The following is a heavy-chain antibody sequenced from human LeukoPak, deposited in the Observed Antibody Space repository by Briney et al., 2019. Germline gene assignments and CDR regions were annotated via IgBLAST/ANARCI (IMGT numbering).Heavy chain of an antibody. Sequence: GGSLRLSCAASGFTFDDYAMHWVCQAPGKGLEWVSLISGDGGSTYYADSVKGRFTISRDNSKNSLYLQMNSLRTEDTALYYCAKERYISSYSGGYTDYWGQGTLVTVSS. CDR2: ISGDGGST. V-gene: IGHV3-43*02. J-gene: IGHJ4*02. CDR1: GFTFDDYA. CDR3: AKERYISSYSGGYTDY. D-gene: IGHD1-26*01.